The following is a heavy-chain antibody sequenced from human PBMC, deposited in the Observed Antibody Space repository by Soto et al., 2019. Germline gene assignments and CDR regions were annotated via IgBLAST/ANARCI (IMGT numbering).Heavy chain of an antibody. CDR2: IKSKTDGGTT. CDR3: TTVYYGSGSYYHYYFDY. D-gene: IGHD3-10*01. V-gene: IGHV3-15*07. J-gene: IGHJ4*02. Sequence: PGGSLRLSCAASVFTFSNAWMNWVRQAPGKGLEWVGRIKSKTDGGTTDYAAPVKGRFTISRDDSKNTLYLQMNSLKTEDTAVYYCTTVYYGSGSYYHYYFDYWGQGTLVTVSS. CDR1: VFTFSNAW.